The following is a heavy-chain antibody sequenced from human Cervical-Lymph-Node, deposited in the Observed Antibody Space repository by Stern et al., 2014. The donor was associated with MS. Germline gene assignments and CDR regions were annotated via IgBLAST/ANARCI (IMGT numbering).Heavy chain of an antibody. CDR2: IYPDDSDT. Sequence: EMQLVEAGTEVKKPGESLKISCKGSADSFSNYWIGWVRQMTGNGLEWMGIIYPDDSDTKYSPSFQGQVTISAYRSISTAFLQWNTLKASYTAVYYCARTTSFYYGYVVYWGQVTLVTVSS. D-gene: IGHD4-17*01. J-gene: IGHJ4*02. CDR3: ARTTSFYYGYVVY. V-gene: IGHV5-51*01. CDR1: ADSFSNYW.